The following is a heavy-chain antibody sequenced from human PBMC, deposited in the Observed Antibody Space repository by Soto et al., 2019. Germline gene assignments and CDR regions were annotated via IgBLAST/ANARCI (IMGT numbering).Heavy chain of an antibody. CDR3: ARERRTYSSSWYWVYYYYYMDV. J-gene: IGHJ6*03. Sequence: GWSLRLSCAASGFTFSSYWMSWVRQAPGKGLEWVANIKQDGSEKYYVDSVKGRFTISRDNAKNSLYLQMNSLRAEDTAVYYCARERRTYSSSWYWVYYYYYMDVWGKGTTVTVSS. CDR1: GFTFSSYW. CDR2: IKQDGSEK. D-gene: IGHD6-13*01. V-gene: IGHV3-7*01.